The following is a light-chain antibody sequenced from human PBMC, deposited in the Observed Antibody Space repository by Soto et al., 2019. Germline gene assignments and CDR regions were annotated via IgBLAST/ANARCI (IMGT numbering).Light chain of an antibody. CDR3: GASDDGLSADV. Sequence: QSVLTQPPSVSAAPGQKVTISCAGSGSNVGNHYVSWYQPHPGTAPKLLIYDDTKRPPVIPDRFSGSKSATSATLGITGRQAGDEADYYCGASDDGLSADVFGPGTKLTVL. CDR2: DDT. CDR1: GSNVGNHY. J-gene: IGLJ1*01. V-gene: IGLV1-51*01.